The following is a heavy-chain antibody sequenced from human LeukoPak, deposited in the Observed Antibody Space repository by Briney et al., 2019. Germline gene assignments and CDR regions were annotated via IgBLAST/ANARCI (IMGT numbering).Heavy chain of an antibody. J-gene: IGHJ4*02. Sequence: GGSLRLSCAASGFTFSSHSMNWVRQAPGQGLDWVSSISSSSSYIYYADSVKGRFTISRDNAKNLLYLQMTSLRAEDTAVYYCARDCGGDCYFGYWGQGTLVTVSS. CDR2: ISSSSSYI. CDR1: GFTFSSHS. CDR3: ARDCGGDCYFGY. V-gene: IGHV3-21*01. D-gene: IGHD2-21*01.